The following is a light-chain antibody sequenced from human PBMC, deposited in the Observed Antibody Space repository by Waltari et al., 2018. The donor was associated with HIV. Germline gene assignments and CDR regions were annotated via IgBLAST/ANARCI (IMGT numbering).Light chain of an antibody. V-gene: IGKV3-20*01. CDR3: HQYVTSPWT. CDR1: QSVSGSY. J-gene: IGKJ1*01. CDR2: SVS. Sequence: EIVLTQSPGTLSLSPGETATLSCRASQSVSGSYLAWYQQKPGQPPRLLIYSVSNRATGIPDRVSGSGSGTDFTLTISRLEPEDSAVYYCHQYVTSPWTFGQGTKVEIK.